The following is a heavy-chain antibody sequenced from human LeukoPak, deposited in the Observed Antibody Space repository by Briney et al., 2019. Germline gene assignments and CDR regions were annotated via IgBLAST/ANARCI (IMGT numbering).Heavy chain of an antibody. J-gene: IGHJ4*02. CDR3: AYMKGSSWYYFDY. D-gene: IGHD6-13*01. CDR2: IYTSGST. Sequence: SETLSLTCTVPGGSISSYYWSWIQQPARKGLEWIGRIYTSGSTDYNPSLKSRVTISVDKSKNQFSLKLSSVTAADTAVYYCAYMKGSSWYYFDYWGQGTLVTVSS. CDR1: GGSISSYY. V-gene: IGHV4-4*07.